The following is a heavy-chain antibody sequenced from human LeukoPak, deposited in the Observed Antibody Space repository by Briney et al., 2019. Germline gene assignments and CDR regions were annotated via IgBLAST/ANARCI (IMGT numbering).Heavy chain of an antibody. CDR2: IIPIFGTA. CDR1: GYTFTSYG. CDR3: ARDSLYDSSGYYLRYYFDY. Sequence: ASVKVSCKASGYTFTSYGISWVRQAPGQGLEWMGGIIPIFGTANYAQKFQGRVTITADESTSTAYMELSSLRSEDTAVYYCARDSLYDSSGYYLRYYFDYWGQGTLVTVSS. J-gene: IGHJ4*02. D-gene: IGHD3-22*01. V-gene: IGHV1-69*13.